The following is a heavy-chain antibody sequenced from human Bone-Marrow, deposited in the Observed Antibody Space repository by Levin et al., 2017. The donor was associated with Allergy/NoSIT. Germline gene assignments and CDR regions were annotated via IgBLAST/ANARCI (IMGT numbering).Heavy chain of an antibody. Sequence: PGGSLRLSCAASGFTFSSYAMHWVRQAPGKGLEWVAVISYDGSNKYYADSVKGRFTISRDNSKNTLYLQMNSLRAEDTAVYYCARGSTAKKSIAAAGTGDYWGQGTLVTVSS. CDR1: GFTFSSYA. J-gene: IGHJ4*02. CDR2: ISYDGSNK. CDR3: ARGSTAKKSIAAAGTGDY. D-gene: IGHD6-13*01. V-gene: IGHV3-30-3*01.